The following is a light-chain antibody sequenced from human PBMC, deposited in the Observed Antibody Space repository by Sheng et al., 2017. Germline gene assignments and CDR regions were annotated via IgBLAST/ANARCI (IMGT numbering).Light chain of an antibody. CDR1: QNVDSH. Sequence: EIVLTQSPATLSLSPGERATFSCRASQNVDSHLAWYQQKPGQAPRLLIYGASSRATVIPDRFSGSGSGTDFTLTINRLEPEDFAVYYCQQYGSSPLTFGGGTKVEIK. CDR3: QQYGSSPLT. CDR2: GAS. J-gene: IGKJ4*01. V-gene: IGKV3-20*01.